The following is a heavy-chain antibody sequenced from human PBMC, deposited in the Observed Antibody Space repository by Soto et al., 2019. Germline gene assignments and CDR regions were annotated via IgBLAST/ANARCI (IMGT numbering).Heavy chain of an antibody. J-gene: IGHJ3*02. CDR2: IWYDGSNK. Sequence: GGSLRLSCAASGFTFSSYGMHWVRQAPGKGQEWVAVIWYDGSNKYYADSVKGRFTISRDNSKNTLYLQMNSLRAEDTAVYYCARDRDIVVVVAATNDAFDIWGQGTMVTVSS. V-gene: IGHV3-33*01. CDR3: ARDRDIVVVVAATNDAFDI. CDR1: GFTFSSYG. D-gene: IGHD2-15*01.